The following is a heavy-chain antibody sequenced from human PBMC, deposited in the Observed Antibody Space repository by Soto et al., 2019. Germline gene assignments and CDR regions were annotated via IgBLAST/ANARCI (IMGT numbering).Heavy chain of an antibody. J-gene: IGHJ6*02. CDR3: ARGRPNLYCYYYGMDV. V-gene: IGHV4-31*01. Sequence: QVQLQESGPGLVKPSQTLSLTCTVSGGSISSGGYYWSWIRQHPGKGLEWIGYIYYSGSTYYNPSLKGLFTTSVDPSQNQFTLKPSSVTVGDTAVYYCARGRPNLYCYYYGMDVWGPGTTVTVSS. CDR2: IYYSGST. CDR1: GGSISSGGYY.